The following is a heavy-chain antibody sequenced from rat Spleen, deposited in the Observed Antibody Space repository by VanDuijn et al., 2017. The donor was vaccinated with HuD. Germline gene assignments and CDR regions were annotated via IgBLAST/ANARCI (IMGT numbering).Heavy chain of an antibody. CDR3: ARHGTDYYSPPYYFDY. CDR1: GFTFSNYG. Sequence: EVQLVESGGGLVQPGRSLKLSCAASGFTFSNYGMAWVRQAPTKGLEWVASISTGGGNTYYRDSVKGRFTISRDNAKNTLYLKMDSLRSEDTATYYCARHGTDYYSPPYYFDYWGQGVMVTVSS. D-gene: IGHD1-1*01. J-gene: IGHJ2*01. CDR2: ISTGGGNT. V-gene: IGHV5S13*01.